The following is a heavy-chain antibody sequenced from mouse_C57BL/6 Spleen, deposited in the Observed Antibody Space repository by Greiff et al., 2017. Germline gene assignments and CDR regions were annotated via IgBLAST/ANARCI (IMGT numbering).Heavy chain of an antibody. Sequence: QVQLQQPGAELVRPGSSVKLSCKASGYTFTSYWMHWVKQRPIQGLEWIGNIDPSDSETHYNQKFKDKATLTVDKSSSTAYMQLSSLTSEDSAVYYCARGITTVVEDAMDYWGQGTSVTVSS. V-gene: IGHV1-52*01. CDR3: ARGITTVVEDAMDY. D-gene: IGHD1-1*01. CDR2: IDPSDSET. CDR1: GYTFTSYW. J-gene: IGHJ4*01.